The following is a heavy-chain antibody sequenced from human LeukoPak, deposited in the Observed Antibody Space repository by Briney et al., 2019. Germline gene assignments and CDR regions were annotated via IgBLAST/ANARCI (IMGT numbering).Heavy chain of an antibody. Sequence: SETLSLTCTVSGGSISSYYWGWIRQPPGKGLEWIGYIYYSGSTNYNPSLKSRVTISVDTSKNQFSLKLSSVTAADTAVYYCARDRRYYDSSGYFDYWGQGTLVTVSS. D-gene: IGHD3-22*01. CDR2: IYYSGST. CDR1: GGSISSYY. V-gene: IGHV4-59*01. CDR3: ARDRRYYDSSGYFDY. J-gene: IGHJ4*02.